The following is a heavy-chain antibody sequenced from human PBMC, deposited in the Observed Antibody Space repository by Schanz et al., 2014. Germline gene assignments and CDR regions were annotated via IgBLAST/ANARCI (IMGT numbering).Heavy chain of an antibody. CDR2: INGDGSRT. CDR1: GFTASSHS. J-gene: IGHJ3*02. CDR3: AKSDAFDI. V-gene: IGHV3-74*02. Sequence: EVQLVESGGGLVKPGGSLRLSCGVSGFTASSHSMNWVRQAPGKGLVWVSRINGDGSRTAYADSVKGRFTISRDNAKNTLYLQMNSLRAEDTAVYYCAKSDAFDIWGQGTMVTVSS.